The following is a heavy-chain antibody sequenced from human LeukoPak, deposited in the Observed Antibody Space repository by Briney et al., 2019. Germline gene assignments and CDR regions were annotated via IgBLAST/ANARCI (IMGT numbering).Heavy chain of an antibody. J-gene: IGHJ3*02. CDR3: AMSSVGALNAFDI. D-gene: IGHD1-26*01. V-gene: IGHV1-18*01. CDR1: GYTFTSYG. Sequence: GASVKVSCKASGYTFTSYGISWVRQAPGQGLEWMGWISAYNGNTNYAQKLQGRVTMTTDTSTGTAYMELRSLRSDDTAVYYCAMSSVGALNAFDIWGQGTMVTVSS. CDR2: ISAYNGNT.